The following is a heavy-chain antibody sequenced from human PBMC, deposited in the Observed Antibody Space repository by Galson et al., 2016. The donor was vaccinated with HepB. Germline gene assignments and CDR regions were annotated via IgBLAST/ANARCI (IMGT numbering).Heavy chain of an antibody. V-gene: IGHV4-31*03. Sequence: LSLTCTVSAGSISSGGYYWSWIRQQPGKGLEWIAYIYYRGITHPNPSLQSRVSISVDTSKNQFSLKLSSVTAADTAVYYCARGYSGYGFDSWGQGTLVTVSS. CDR3: ARGYSGYGFDS. D-gene: IGHD5-12*01. J-gene: IGHJ4*02. CDR2: IYYRGIT. CDR1: AGSISSGGYY.